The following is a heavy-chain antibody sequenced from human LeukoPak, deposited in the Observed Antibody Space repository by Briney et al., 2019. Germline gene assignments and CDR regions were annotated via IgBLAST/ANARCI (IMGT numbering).Heavy chain of an antibody. J-gene: IGHJ4*02. CDR1: GFSFSNAW. V-gene: IGHV3-15*01. Sequence: PGGSLRISCAASGFSFSNAWMSWVRQARGRGLEWVGRIKSNTAGGTVEYAAPVKGRFSISREDSKNTVYLQMNSLETEDTAIYYCTTDPCGGGCYNDFWGQGTLVTVSS. D-gene: IGHD2-15*01. CDR2: IKSNTAGGTV. CDR3: TTDPCGGGCYNDF.